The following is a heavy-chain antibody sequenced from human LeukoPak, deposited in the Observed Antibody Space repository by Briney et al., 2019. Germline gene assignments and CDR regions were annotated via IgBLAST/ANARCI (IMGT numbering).Heavy chain of an antibody. Sequence: GGSLRLSCAASGFTFSSYAMSWVRQAPGKGLEWVSAISGSGSSTYYADSVKGRLTISRDNSKNTLYLQMNSLRAEDTAVYYCAKSGYCSSTSCYWYMDVWGKGTTVTVSS. CDR1: GFTFSSYA. D-gene: IGHD2-2*01. CDR2: ISGSGSST. V-gene: IGHV3-23*01. CDR3: AKSGYCSSTSCYWYMDV. J-gene: IGHJ6*03.